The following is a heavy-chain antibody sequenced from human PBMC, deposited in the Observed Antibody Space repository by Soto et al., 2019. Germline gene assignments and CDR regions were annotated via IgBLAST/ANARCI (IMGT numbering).Heavy chain of an antibody. J-gene: IGHJ4*02. CDR2: ISYDGSNK. D-gene: IGHD2-15*01. CDR3: ARDPGGCTGGSCYSWYFDY. Sequence: GGSLRLSCAASGFTFSSYAMHWVRQAPGKGLEGVAVISYDGSNKYYADSVKGRFTISRDNSKNSLYLQMNSLRAEDTAVYYCARDPGGCTGGSCYSWYFDYWGEGTLVTVSS. CDR1: GFTFSSYA. V-gene: IGHV3-30-3*01.